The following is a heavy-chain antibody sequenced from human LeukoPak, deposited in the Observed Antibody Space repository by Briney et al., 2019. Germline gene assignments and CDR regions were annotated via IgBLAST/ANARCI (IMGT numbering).Heavy chain of an antibody. CDR2: IYSGGST. Sequence: GGSLRLSCAASGFTVSSNHMSWVRQGPGKGLEWVSVIYSGGSTYYSDSVKGRFTISRDNSKNTLYLQMNSLRAEDTAVYYCASHSSSWYGFDYWGQGTLVTVSS. J-gene: IGHJ4*02. CDR1: GFTVSSNH. CDR3: ASHSSSWYGFDY. D-gene: IGHD6-13*01. V-gene: IGHV3-53*01.